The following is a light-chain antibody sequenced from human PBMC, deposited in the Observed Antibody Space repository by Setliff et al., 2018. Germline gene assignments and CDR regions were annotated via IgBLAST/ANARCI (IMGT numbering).Light chain of an antibody. CDR1: SSDVGGYNY. V-gene: IGLV2-14*01. CDR2: EVS. CDR3: SSYTSSSTLYV. J-gene: IGLJ1*01. Sequence: QSVLTQPASVSGSPGQSITISCTGTSSDVGGYNYVSWYQQHPGKAPKLMIYEVSNRPSGVSSRFSGSKSGNTASLTISGLRAEDEADYYCSSYTSSSTLYVFGTGTKGTVL.